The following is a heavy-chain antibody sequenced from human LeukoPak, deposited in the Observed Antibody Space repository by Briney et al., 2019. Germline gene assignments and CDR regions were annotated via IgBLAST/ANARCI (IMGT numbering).Heavy chain of an antibody. CDR2: ISPSGGST. V-gene: IGHV1-46*01. J-gene: IGHJ5*02. Sequence: ASVKVSCKAFGYTFTSNYMHWVRQAPGQGPEWMGVISPSGGSTTYAQKFQGRVTLTRDMSTSTDYLELSSLRSEDTAVYYCARDWVRGVINPSEWFDPWGQGTLATVSS. D-gene: IGHD3-10*01. CDR1: GYTFTSNY. CDR3: ARDWVRGVINPSEWFDP.